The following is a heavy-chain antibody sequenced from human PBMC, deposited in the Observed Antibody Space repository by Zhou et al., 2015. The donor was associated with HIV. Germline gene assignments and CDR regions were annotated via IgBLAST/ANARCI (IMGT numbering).Heavy chain of an antibody. J-gene: IGHJ1*01. CDR1: GYTFTVYY. V-gene: IGHV1-2*06. CDR2: IDPHSGGT. Sequence: QVQLVQSGAEVKKPGASVRVSCKASGYTFTVYYIHWVRQAPGQGLEWMGRIDPHSGGTNFGRRFQGRVTLTRDTSISTAYMDLSRLTSDDTAVYFCATSPGYSGGGFEEYLHHWGQGTLVTVSS. CDR3: ATSPGYSGGGFEEYLHH. D-gene: IGHD6-19*01.